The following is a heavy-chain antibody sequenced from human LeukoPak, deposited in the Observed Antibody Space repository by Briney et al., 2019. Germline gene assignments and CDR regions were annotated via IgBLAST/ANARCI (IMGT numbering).Heavy chain of an antibody. CDR1: GGSFSGYY. D-gene: IGHD3-22*01. V-gene: IGHV4-34*01. J-gene: IGHJ4*02. Sequence: PPETLSLTCAVYGGSFSGYYWSWIRQPPGKGLEWIGEINHSGSTNYNPSLKSRVTISVDTSKNQFSLKLSSVTAADTAVYYCASLDKNSSGTIRDWGQGTLVTVSS. CDR2: INHSGST. CDR3: ASLDKNSSGTIRD.